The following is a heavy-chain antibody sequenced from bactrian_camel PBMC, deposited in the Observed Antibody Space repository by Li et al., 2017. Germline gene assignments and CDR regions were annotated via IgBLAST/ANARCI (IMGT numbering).Heavy chain of an antibody. CDR2: IDSAGST. CDR1: GYTYGSHC. V-gene: IGHV3S53*01. J-gene: IGHJ4*01. Sequence: HVQLVESGGGLVQPGGSLRLSCLVSGYTYGSHCIAWFRQALGREREGVGDIDSAGSTVYADSVNGRFIISEDHAKDIVYLQMNNLKPEDTGMYYCTTGDRRGRVGFCSGGARSSWGQGTQVTVS. CDR3: TTGDRRGRVGFCSGGARSS. D-gene: IGHD7*01.